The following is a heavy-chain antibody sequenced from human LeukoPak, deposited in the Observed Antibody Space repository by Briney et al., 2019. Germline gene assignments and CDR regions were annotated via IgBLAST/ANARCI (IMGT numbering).Heavy chain of an antibody. D-gene: IGHD1-14*01. CDR3: ARLNKPGWFDP. V-gene: IGHV4-39*01. CDR2: IYYSGST. J-gene: IGHJ5*02. CDR1: GDSISSRSYY. Sequence: KPSETLSLTCTVSGDSISSRSYYWGWIRQPPGKGLEWIGSIYYSGSTYYNPSLKSRVTISIDTSKNQFSLRLNSVTATDTAVYYCARLNKPGWFDPWGQGTLVTVSS.